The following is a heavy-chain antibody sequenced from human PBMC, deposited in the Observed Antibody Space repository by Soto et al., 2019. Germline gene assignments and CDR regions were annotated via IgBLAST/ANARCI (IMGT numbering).Heavy chain of an antibody. CDR3: ARGGEWELITCFDH. J-gene: IGHJ4*02. D-gene: IGHD1-26*01. CDR1: GYTFTSYG. Sequence: QVQLVQAGAEVKKPGASVTVSCKASGYTFTSYGISWVRQAPGQGLEGMGWISAYNGNTNDAQKLQGRVTMTTDTSTSKAYMELRSLRSDDTAVDYCARGGEWELITCFDHWGQGTLVTVSS. V-gene: IGHV1-18*01. CDR2: ISAYNGNT.